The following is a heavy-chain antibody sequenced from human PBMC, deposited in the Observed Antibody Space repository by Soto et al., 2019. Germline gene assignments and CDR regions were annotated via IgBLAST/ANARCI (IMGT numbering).Heavy chain of an antibody. CDR1: GFAFSSHP. D-gene: IGHD6-6*01. V-gene: IGHV3-23*01. J-gene: IGHJ3*02. CDR2: ISDSGGLT. Sequence: VQLLESGGDLVHPGGSLRLSCAASGFAFSSHPMSWVRQAPERGLEWVSGISDSGGLTYNADSVKGRFTISRDNSKNTLYLQMNSLRAEDTALYYCARRAFGSSRSFDIWGQGTMVRLF. CDR3: ARRAFGSSRSFDI.